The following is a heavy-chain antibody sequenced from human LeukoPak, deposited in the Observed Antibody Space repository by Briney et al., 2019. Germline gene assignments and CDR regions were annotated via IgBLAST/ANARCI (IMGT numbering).Heavy chain of an antibody. Sequence: SETLSLTCTVSGGSISSSNYYWGWIRQPSGKGLDWIGSIPYSGTGSISYSGTTYYNPSLRSRVTISLDTSKNQFLLKLRSVTAADTAVYYCARRGKSDFWIEYWGQGTLVTVSS. CDR1: GGSISSSNYY. J-gene: IGHJ4*02. CDR3: ARRGKSDFWIEY. V-gene: IGHV4-39*01. D-gene: IGHD3-3*01. CDR2: ISYSGTT.